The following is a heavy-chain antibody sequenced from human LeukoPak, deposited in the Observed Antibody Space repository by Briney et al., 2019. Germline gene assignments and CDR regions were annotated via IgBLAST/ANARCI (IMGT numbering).Heavy chain of an antibody. Sequence: ASVKVSCTASGYTFTSYAISWLRQAPGQGLEWMGWIRAYNDNTHYAQKFQGRVTMTTDTSTSTAYMDLRSLRSDDTAVYFCARTSAYGSSWHSYWGQGTLVTVSS. D-gene: IGHD6-13*01. CDR2: IRAYNDNT. V-gene: IGHV1-18*01. CDR3: ARTSAYGSSWHSY. CDR1: GYTFTSYA. J-gene: IGHJ4*02.